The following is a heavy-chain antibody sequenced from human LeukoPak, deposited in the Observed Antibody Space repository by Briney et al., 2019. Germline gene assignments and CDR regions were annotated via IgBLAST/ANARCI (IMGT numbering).Heavy chain of an antibody. CDR3: ARGRWELPY. J-gene: IGHJ4*02. CDR2: IYYSGST. CDR1: GGSISSYY. D-gene: IGHD3-10*01. Sequence: SETLSITCTVSGGSISSYYWSWIRQPPGQGLEWIGYIYYSGSTRYNPSLKSRVTISVDTSKNQFSLNLSSVTAADTAVYFCARGRWELPYWGQGTLVSVSS. V-gene: IGHV4-59*12.